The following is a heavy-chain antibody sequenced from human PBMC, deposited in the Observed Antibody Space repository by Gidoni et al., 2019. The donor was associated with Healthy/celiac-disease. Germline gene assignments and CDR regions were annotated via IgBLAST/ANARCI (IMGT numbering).Heavy chain of an antibody. CDR1: GFPFSSYW. Sequence: EVQLVESGGGLVQPGGSLRLSCAASGFPFSSYWMSWVRQAPGKGLEWVANIKQDGSEKYYVDSVKGRFTISRDNAKNSLYLQMNSLRAEDTAVYYCASSSGIVGAFGAFDIWGQGTMVTVSS. CDR3: ASSSGIVGAFGAFDI. V-gene: IGHV3-7*01. CDR2: IKQDGSEK. D-gene: IGHD1-26*01. J-gene: IGHJ3*02.